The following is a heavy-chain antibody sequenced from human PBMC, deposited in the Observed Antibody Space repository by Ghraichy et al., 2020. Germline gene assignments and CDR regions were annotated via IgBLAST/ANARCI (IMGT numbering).Heavy chain of an antibody. CDR1: GFTFTSYH. CDR2: IASNVGTT. CDR3: ASSKLFATILDF. D-gene: IGHD1-26*01. Sequence: GGSLRLSCVASGFTFTSYHMTWVRQAPGKRLEWVSSIASNVGTTYYAGSVKGRFTISRDNSKNTLYLQMNSLRAEDTALYYCASSKLFATILDFWGQGTLVTVSS. J-gene: IGHJ4*02. V-gene: IGHV3-23*01.